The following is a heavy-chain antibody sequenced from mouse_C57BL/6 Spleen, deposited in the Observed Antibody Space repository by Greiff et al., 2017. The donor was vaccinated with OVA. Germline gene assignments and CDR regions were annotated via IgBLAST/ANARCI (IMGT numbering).Heavy chain of an antibody. CDR1: GYTFTGYW. J-gene: IGHJ4*01. CDR2: ILPGSGST. V-gene: IGHV1-9*01. CDR3: ARRGLRPLYYYAMAY. Sequence: QVQLKESGAELMKPGASVKLSCKATGYTFTGYWIEWVKQRPGHGLEWIGEILPGSGSTNYNEKFKGKATFTADTSSNTAYMQLRSLTTDDSAIYYCARRGLRPLYYYAMAYWGQGTSVTVSS. D-gene: IGHD2-4*01.